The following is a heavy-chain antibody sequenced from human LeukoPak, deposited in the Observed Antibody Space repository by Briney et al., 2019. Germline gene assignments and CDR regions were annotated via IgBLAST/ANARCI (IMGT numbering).Heavy chain of an antibody. CDR3: ARASYSGSYYTHDAFDI. CDR1: GFTVSSNY. D-gene: IGHD1-26*01. CDR2: IYSGGST. Sequence: GGSLRLSCAASGFTVSSNYMSWVRQAPGKGLEWVSVIYSGGSTYYADSVKGRFTISRDNSKNTLYLQMNSLRAEDTAVYYCARASYSGSYYTHDAFDIWGQGTMVTVSS. J-gene: IGHJ3*02. V-gene: IGHV3-66*01.